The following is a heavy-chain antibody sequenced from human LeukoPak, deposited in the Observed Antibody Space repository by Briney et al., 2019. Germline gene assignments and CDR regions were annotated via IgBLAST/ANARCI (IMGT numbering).Heavy chain of an antibody. Sequence: SVKVSCKASGGTFSSYAISWVRQAPGQGLAWMGGIIPIFGTANYAQKFQGRVTITADKSTSTAYMELSSLRSEDTAVYYWARGLPITMVRGENYYMDVWGKGTTVTVSS. CDR1: GGTFSSYA. V-gene: IGHV1-69*06. CDR3: ARGLPITMVRGENYYMDV. J-gene: IGHJ6*03. D-gene: IGHD3-10*01. CDR2: IIPIFGTA.